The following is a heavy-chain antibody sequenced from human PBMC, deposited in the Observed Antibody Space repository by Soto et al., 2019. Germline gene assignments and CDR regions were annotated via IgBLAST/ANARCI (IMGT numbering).Heavy chain of an antibody. CDR3: ASSATFGYYYYMDV. CDR1: GGSISSYY. CDR2: IYYSGGT. J-gene: IGHJ6*03. Sequence: SETLSLTCTVSGGSISSYYWSWIRQPPGKGLEWIGYIYYSGGTNYNPSLKSRVTISVDTSKNQFSLKLSSVTTADTAVYYCASSATFGYYYYMDVWGKGTTVTVSS. D-gene: IGHD3-10*02. V-gene: IGHV4-59*01.